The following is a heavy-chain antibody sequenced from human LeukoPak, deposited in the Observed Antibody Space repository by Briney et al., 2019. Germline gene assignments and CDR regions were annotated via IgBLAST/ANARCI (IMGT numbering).Heavy chain of an antibody. D-gene: IGHD3-22*01. CDR2: IFYSGST. CDR3: ARRYYYDSTRDYFDY. CDR1: GGSVSSASYY. J-gene: IGHJ4*02. Sequence: YPSETLSLTCTVSGGSVSSASYYGSWIRQPPGKGLEWSGYIFYSGSTTYNPSLRTRVTISVDTSKNQFSLRLSSVTAADTAVYYCARRYYYDSTRDYFDYWGQGTLVTVSS. V-gene: IGHV4-61*01.